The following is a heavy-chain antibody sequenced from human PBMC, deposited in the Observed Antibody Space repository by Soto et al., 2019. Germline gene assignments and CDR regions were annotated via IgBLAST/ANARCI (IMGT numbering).Heavy chain of an antibody. CDR1: GLTFSSYA. Sequence: GGSLRLSCAGSGLTFSSYAMNWVRQAPGKGLEWVSVISASGDTTYYADSVKGRFTISRDNSKSTLYLQMNGLRAEDTAVYSCGTKSYGPGVDYWGQGTPVTVSS. CDR2: ISASGDTT. V-gene: IGHV3-23*01. CDR3: GTKSYGPGVDY. D-gene: IGHD3-10*01. J-gene: IGHJ4*02.